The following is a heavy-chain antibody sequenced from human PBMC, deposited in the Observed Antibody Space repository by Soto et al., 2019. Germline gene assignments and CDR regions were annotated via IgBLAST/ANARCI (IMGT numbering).Heavy chain of an antibody. CDR2: IYPGDSDT. J-gene: IGHJ4*02. CDR1: AYSFSTYW. Sequence: PGESLKISCKGSAYSFSTYWIAWVRQMPGKGLECMGVIYPGDSDTRYSPSFQGRVTISADKSISTAYLQWDSLTASDTAMYYCARRPPFAHTQGADTTGDQYYLDYWGQGALGTVSS. CDR3: ARRPPFAHTQGADTTGDQYYLDY. V-gene: IGHV5-51*01. D-gene: IGHD2-8*01.